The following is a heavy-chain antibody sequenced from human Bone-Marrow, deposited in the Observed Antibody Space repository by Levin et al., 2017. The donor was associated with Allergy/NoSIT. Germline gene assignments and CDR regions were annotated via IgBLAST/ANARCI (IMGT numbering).Heavy chain of an antibody. J-gene: IGHJ4*02. CDR3: ARGNNYFDS. CDR1: GDSVSRDLTA. V-gene: IGHV6-1*01. Sequence: KPSETLSLTCAISGDSVSRDLTAWNWLRQSPSAGLEWLGRTHYRSKFYTDYAGSVQSRIKIYPDTSKNQFSLQLLSATPEDTAVYFCARGNNYFDSWGQGTPVTVSS. CDR2: THYRSKFYT.